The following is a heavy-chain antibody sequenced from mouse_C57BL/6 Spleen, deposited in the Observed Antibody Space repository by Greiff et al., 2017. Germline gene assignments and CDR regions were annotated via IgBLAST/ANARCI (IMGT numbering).Heavy chain of an antibody. CDR3: ARPYYYGSSLYYAMDY. Sequence: EVKLMESGAELVKPGASVKLSCTASGFNIKDYYMHWVKQRTEQGLEWIGRIDPEDGETKYAPKFQGKATITADTSSNTAYLQLSSLTSEDTAVYYCARPYYYGSSLYYAMDYWGQGTSVTVSS. V-gene: IGHV14-2*01. CDR2: IDPEDGET. J-gene: IGHJ4*01. D-gene: IGHD1-1*01. CDR1: GFNIKDYY.